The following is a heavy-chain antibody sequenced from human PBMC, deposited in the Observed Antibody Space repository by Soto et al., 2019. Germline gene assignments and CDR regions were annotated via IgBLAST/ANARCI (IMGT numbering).Heavy chain of an antibody. J-gene: IGHJ3*02. D-gene: IGHD6-13*01. CDR1: GYTFTSYA. Sequence: QVQLVQSGAEVKKPGASVKVSCKASGYTFTSYAMHWVRQAPGQRLAWMGWINAGNGNTKYSQKFQGRVTITSDTSASPAYMELSSLRSEDTAVYYCARGSSWYEDSAFDIWGQGTMVTVSS. CDR2: INAGNGNT. CDR3: ARGSSWYEDSAFDI. V-gene: IGHV1-3*01.